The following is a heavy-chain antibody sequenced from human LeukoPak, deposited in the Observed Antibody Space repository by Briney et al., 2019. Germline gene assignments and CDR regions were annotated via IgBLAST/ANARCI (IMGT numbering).Heavy chain of an antibody. D-gene: IGHD3-22*01. CDR2: IYTSGST. Sequence: SETLSLTCTVSGGSISSYYWSWIRQPAGKGLEWIGRIYTSGSTNYNPSLKSRVTISVDTSKNQFSLKLSSVTAADTAVYYCARLPLDDSSGYDAFDIWGQGTMVTVSS. CDR1: GGSISSYY. J-gene: IGHJ3*02. V-gene: IGHV4-4*07. CDR3: ARLPLDDSSGYDAFDI.